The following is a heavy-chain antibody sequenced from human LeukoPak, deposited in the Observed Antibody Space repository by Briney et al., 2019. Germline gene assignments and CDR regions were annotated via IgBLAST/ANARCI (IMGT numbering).Heavy chain of an antibody. V-gene: IGHV3-30*04. CDR2: ISYDGSNK. J-gene: IGHJ3*02. Sequence: QAGGSLRLSCAASGFTFSSYAMHWVRQAPGKGLEWVAVISYDGSNKYYADSVKGRFTISRDNSKNTLYLQMNSLRAEDTAVYYCARASTVTTFAFDIWGQGTMVTVSS. D-gene: IGHD4-17*01. CDR1: GFTFSSYA. CDR3: ARASTVTTFAFDI.